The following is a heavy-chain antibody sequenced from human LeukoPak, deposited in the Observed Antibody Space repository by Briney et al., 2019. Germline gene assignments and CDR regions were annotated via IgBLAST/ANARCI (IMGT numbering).Heavy chain of an antibody. Sequence: ASVKVSCKASGYTCSGYYMQWVRQAPGQGLEWMGWMSPNSGDTNYAQKFQGRVTMTRDTSLSTAYMVLSRLRSEDTAVYYCARVDEDGFDYWGQGTLVTVSS. CDR2: MSPNSGDT. CDR3: ARVDEDGFDY. CDR1: GYTCSGYY. V-gene: IGHV1-2*02. J-gene: IGHJ4*02.